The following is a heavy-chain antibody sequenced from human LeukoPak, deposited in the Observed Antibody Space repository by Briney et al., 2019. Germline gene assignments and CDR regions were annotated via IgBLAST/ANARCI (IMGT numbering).Heavy chain of an antibody. CDR2: INPYKGKT. J-gene: IGHJ6*03. D-gene: IGHD3-22*01. CDR3: ARDPPTYYYDSSGYYYYYYYMDV. CDR1: GYTFTPYY. V-gene: IGHV1-18*04. Sequence: ASVKVSCKTSGYTFTPYYIHWVRQAPGQGLEWVGWINPYKGKTHYAQKLQGRVTMTTDTSTSTAYMELRSLRSDDTAVYYCARDPPTYYYDSSGYYYYYYYMDVWGKGTTVTVSS.